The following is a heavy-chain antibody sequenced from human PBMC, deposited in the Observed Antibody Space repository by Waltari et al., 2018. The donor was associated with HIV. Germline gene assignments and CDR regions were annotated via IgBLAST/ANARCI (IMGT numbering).Heavy chain of an antibody. D-gene: IGHD5-12*01. CDR1: GFTFSSYE. CDR3: ATSGYRTGPFDH. CDR2: ISGSGTTI. Sequence: EVQLVESGGGLVQPGGSLRLSCAASGFTFSSYEFNWVRQAPGKGLEWVSYISGSGTTIYYADSVKGRFTISRDNAKNSLYLQMNSLRAEDAAVYFCATSGYRTGPFDHWGQGTPVTVSS. V-gene: IGHV3-48*03. J-gene: IGHJ4*02.